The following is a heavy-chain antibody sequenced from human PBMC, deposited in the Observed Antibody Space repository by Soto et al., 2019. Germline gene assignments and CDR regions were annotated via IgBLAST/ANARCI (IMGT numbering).Heavy chain of an antibody. CDR3: ARVQGRTYYDILTGYYWKGFPYY. J-gene: IGHJ4*02. D-gene: IGHD3-9*01. Sequence: SETLSLTCTVSGGSISSGDYYWSWIRQPPGKGLEWIGYIYYSGSTYYNPSLKSRVTISVDTSKNQFPLKLSSVTAADTAVYYCARVQGRTYYDILTGYYWKGFPYYWGQGTLVTVSS. CDR1: GGSISSGDYY. V-gene: IGHV4-30-4*01. CDR2: IYYSGST.